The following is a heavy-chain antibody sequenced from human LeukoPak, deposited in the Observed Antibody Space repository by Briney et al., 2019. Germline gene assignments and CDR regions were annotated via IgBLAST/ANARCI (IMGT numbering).Heavy chain of an antibody. CDR1: GFTFSNYI. CDR2: ISSSSSDI. D-gene: IGHD1-1*01. V-gene: IGHV3-21*01. Sequence: TGGSLRLSCVASGFTFSNYIMNWVRQAPGKGLEWVSSISSSSSDIYYADSVKGRFTISRDNAKNSLYLQMNSLRAEDTAVYYCARDSASSTGPGYWGQGTLVTVSS. CDR3: ARDSASSTGPGY. J-gene: IGHJ4*02.